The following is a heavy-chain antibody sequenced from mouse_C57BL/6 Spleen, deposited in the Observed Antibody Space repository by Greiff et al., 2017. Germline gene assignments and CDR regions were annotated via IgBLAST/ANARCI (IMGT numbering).Heavy chain of an antibody. D-gene: IGHD1-1*01. V-gene: IGHV1-81*01. Sequence: VQLQQSGAELARPGASVKLSCKASGYTFTSYGISWVKQRTGQGLEWIGEIYPRSGNTYYNEKFKGKDTLTADKSSSTAYMELRSLTSEDAAVYFCARESDYYGSRDYWGQGTTLTVSS. CDR2: IYPRSGNT. CDR3: ARESDYYGSRDY. J-gene: IGHJ2*01. CDR1: GYTFTSYG.